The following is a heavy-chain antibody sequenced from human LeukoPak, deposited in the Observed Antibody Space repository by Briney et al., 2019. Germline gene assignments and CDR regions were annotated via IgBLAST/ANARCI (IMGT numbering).Heavy chain of an antibody. J-gene: IGHJ4*02. D-gene: IGHD5-24*01. Sequence: GGSLRLSCAASGFTFSRYTMNWVRQAPGKGLEWVSSITSSSTYIYYADSLKGRFTISRDNAKNSLYLQMDSLRAEDTAVYYCAIPGDGYNYYFDYWGQGTLVTVSS. CDR1: GFTFSRYT. CDR2: ITSSSTYI. CDR3: AIPGDGYNYYFDY. V-gene: IGHV3-21*01.